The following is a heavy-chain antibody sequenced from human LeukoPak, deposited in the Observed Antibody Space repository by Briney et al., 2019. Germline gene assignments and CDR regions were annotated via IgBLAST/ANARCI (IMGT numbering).Heavy chain of an antibody. CDR2: INHSGST. J-gene: IGHJ4*02. V-gene: IGHV4-34*01. D-gene: IGHD2-21*02. CDR1: GGSFSGYY. CDR3: ARGRTYCGGDCYPAAGLDY. Sequence: SETLSLTCAVYGGSFSGYYWSWIRQPPGKGLEWIGEINHSGSTNYNPSLKSRVTISADTSKNQFSLKLSSVTAADTAVYYCARGRTYCGGDCYPAAGLDYWGQGTLVTVSS.